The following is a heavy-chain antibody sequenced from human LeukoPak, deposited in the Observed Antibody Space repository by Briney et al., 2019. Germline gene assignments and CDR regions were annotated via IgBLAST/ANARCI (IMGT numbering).Heavy chain of an antibody. CDR1: GGSFSGYY. CDR3: ASVYYDFWSGYGMDV. Sequence: SETLSLTCAVYGGSFSGYYRSWIRQPPGKGLEWTGEINHSGSTNYNPSLKSRVTISVDTSKNQFSLKLSSVTAADTAVYYCASVYYDFWSGYGMDVWGQGTTVTVSS. D-gene: IGHD3-3*01. CDR2: INHSGST. J-gene: IGHJ6*02. V-gene: IGHV4-34*01.